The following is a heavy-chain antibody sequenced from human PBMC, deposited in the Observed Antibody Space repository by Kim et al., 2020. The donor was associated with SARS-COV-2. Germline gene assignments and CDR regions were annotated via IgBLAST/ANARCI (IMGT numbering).Heavy chain of an antibody. D-gene: IGHD3-10*01. J-gene: IGHJ6*02. Sequence: GESLKISCKGSGYSFTSYWIGWVRQMPGKGLEWMGIIYPGDSDTRYSPSFQGQVTISADKSISTAYLQWSSLKASDTAMYYCARYYASLLWFGELFNYGMDVWGQGTTVTVSS. CDR1: GYSFTSYW. V-gene: IGHV5-51*01. CDR3: ARYYASLLWFGELFNYGMDV. CDR2: IYPGDSDT.